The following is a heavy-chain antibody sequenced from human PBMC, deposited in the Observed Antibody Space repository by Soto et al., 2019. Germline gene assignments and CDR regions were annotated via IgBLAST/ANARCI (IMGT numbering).Heavy chain of an antibody. CDR1: GGPISSYY. J-gene: IGHJ4*02. Sequence: SETLSLTCTVSGGPISSYYWSWIRQPPGKGLEWIGYIYYSGSTNYNPSLKSRVTISVDTSKNQFSLKLSSVTAADTAVYYCARGVAGDYWGQGTLVTVSS. D-gene: IGHD3-10*01. CDR3: ARGVAGDY. CDR2: IYYSGST. V-gene: IGHV4-59*01.